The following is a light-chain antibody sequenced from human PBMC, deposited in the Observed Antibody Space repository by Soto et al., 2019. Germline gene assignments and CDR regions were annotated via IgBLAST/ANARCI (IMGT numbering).Light chain of an antibody. CDR2: DVT. CDR1: SSDVGGYNF. Sequence: QSALTQPASVSGSPGQSITISCTGTSSDVGGYNFVSWYQQHPGKAPKLMIFDVTNRPSGVSNRFSGSKSGNTASLTISGLQAEDEADYYCSSYTISTPRMVFGGGTQLTVL. V-gene: IGLV2-14*01. CDR3: SSYTISTPRMV. J-gene: IGLJ2*01.